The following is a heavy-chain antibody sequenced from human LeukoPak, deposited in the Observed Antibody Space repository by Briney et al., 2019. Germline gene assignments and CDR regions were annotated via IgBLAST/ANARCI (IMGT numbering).Heavy chain of an antibody. Sequence: GGSLRLSCAASGFTVSGDYMSWVRQAPGKGLEWVSVIYGAGSTYYADSVKGRFTISRDNSKNTLYLQMNSLRAEDTAVYYCAKIAGPFMGDGFDIWGQGTMVTVSS. CDR3: AKIAGPFMGDGFDI. D-gene: IGHD3-3*02. CDR2: IYGAGST. V-gene: IGHV3-53*01. J-gene: IGHJ3*02. CDR1: GFTVSGDY.